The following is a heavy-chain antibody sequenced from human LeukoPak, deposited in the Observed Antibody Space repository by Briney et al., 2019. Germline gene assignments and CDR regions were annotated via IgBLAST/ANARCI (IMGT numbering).Heavy chain of an antibody. D-gene: IGHD2-15*01. CDR1: GYTFRGYW. Sequence: GEALKISCKGSGYTFRGYWISWVRQMPGKGLEGMGKIDPGDSQTIFSPSFQGHVAISVDKSINTAYLQWDRLKASDSAMYYCAVKGVVVGGLDIWGRGTMVTVSS. CDR2: IDPGDSQT. V-gene: IGHV5-10-1*01. CDR3: AVKGVVVGGLDI. J-gene: IGHJ3*02.